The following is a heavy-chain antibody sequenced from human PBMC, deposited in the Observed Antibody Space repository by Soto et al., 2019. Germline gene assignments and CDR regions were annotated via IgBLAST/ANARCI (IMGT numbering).Heavy chain of an antibody. CDR1: GFTFSSYA. J-gene: IGHJ4*02. CDR3: AKRRGAGGHFDY. V-gene: IGHV3-23*01. D-gene: IGHD2-15*01. Sequence: GGSLRLSCAASGFTFSSYAMGWVRQGPGKGLEWVAVVSIGGSTHYADSVRGRFTISRNNSKNTLSLQMNSLTAEDTAVYFCAKRRGAGGHFDYWGQGALVTVSS. CDR2: VSIGGST.